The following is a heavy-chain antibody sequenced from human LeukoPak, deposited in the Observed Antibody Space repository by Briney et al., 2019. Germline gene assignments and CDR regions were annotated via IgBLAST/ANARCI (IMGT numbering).Heavy chain of an antibody. CDR2: IIPIFGTA. Sequence: ASVKVSCKASGGTFSSYAISWVRQAPGQGLEWMGGIIPIFGTANYAQKFQGRVTITADESTSTAYMELSSLRSEDTAVYYCARDRVLSGWYPLDAFDIWGQGTMVTVSS. V-gene: IGHV1-69*13. CDR3: ARDRVLSGWYPLDAFDI. CDR1: GGTFSSYA. D-gene: IGHD6-19*01. J-gene: IGHJ3*02.